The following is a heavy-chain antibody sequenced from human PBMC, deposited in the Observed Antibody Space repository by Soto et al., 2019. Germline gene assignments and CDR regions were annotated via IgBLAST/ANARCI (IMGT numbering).Heavy chain of an antibody. Sequence: GGSLRLSCAASGFTFSSYAMSWVCQAPGKGLEWVSLISGSGGSIYYADSVKGRFTISRDNSKNTLYLQMNSLRAEDTAVYYCAKGRIAARQTPFDYWGQGTQVTVSS. J-gene: IGHJ4*02. CDR2: ISGSGGSI. V-gene: IGHV3-23*01. CDR3: AKGRIAARQTPFDY. CDR1: GFTFSSYA. D-gene: IGHD6-6*01.